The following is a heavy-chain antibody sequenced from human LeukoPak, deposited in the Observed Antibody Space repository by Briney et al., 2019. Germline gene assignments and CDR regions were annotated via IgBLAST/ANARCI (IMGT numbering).Heavy chain of an antibody. D-gene: IGHD2-2*01. Sequence: SSETLSLTCTVSGGSISSSSYYWGWIRQPPGKGLEWIGSIYYSGSTNYNPSLKSRVTISVDTSKNQFSLKLSSVTAADTAVYYCARRPWGFVVVPAAKWWFDPWGQGTLVTVSS. J-gene: IGHJ5*02. CDR3: ARRPWGFVVVPAAKWWFDP. CDR1: GGSISSSSYY. V-gene: IGHV4-39*07. CDR2: IYYSGST.